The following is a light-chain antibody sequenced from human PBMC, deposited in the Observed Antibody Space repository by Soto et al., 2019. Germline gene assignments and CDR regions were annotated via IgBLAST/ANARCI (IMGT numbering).Light chain of an antibody. Sequence: EIVLTQSPATLSLSLGERATLSCRASQSLNIYLAWYQQKPGQAPRLLIYDASNRATGIPARFSGSGSETDFTLTISSLEPEDFAVYYCQQRRSWPITFGQGTRLEIK. CDR3: QQRRSWPIT. CDR1: QSLNIY. V-gene: IGKV3-11*01. J-gene: IGKJ5*01. CDR2: DAS.